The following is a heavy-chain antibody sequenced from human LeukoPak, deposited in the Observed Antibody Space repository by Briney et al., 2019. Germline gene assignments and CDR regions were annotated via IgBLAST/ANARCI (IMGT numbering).Heavy chain of an antibody. CDR1: GGSISSSSYY. CDR2: IYYSGST. V-gene: IGHV4-39*01. J-gene: IGHJ4*02. D-gene: IGHD6-19*01. CDR3: ARVTIAVADHYFDY. Sequence: SETLSLTCTVSGGSISSSSYYWGWIRQPPGKGLEWIGSIYYSGSTYYNPSLKSRVTISVDTSKNQFSLKLSSVTAADTAVYYCARVTIAVADHYFDYWGQGTRVTVSS.